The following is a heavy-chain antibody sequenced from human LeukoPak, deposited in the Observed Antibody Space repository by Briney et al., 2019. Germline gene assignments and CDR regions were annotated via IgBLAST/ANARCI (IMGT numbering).Heavy chain of an antibody. CDR1: GGSVSSGSYY. V-gene: IGHV4-61*01. D-gene: IGHD4-11*01. J-gene: IGHJ4*02. Sequence: PSETLSLTCTVSGGSVSSGSYYWSWIRQPPGKGLEWIGYIYYSGSTNYNPSLKSRVTISVDTSKNQFSLKLSSVTAADTAVYCCARGYSNYFDCWGQGTLVTVSS. CDR2: IYYSGST. CDR3: ARGYSNYFDC.